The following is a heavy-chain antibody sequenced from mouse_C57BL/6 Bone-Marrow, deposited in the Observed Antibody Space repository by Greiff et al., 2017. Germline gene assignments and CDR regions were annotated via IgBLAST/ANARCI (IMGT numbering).Heavy chain of an antibody. D-gene: IGHD1-1*01. CDR3: ARDPHYYGSSSHWYFDV. J-gene: IGHJ1*03. CDR1: GYAFSSSW. V-gene: IGHV1-82*01. CDR2: IYPGDGDT. Sequence: LQESGPELVKPGASVKISCKASGYAFSSSWMTWVKQRPGKGLEWIGRIYPGDGDTNYNGKFKGKATLTADKSSSTAYMQLSSLTSEDSAVYFCARDPHYYGSSSHWYFDVWGTGTTVTVSS.